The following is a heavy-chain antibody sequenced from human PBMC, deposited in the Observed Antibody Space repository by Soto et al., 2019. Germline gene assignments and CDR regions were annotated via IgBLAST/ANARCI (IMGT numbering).Heavy chain of an antibody. Sequence: GESLKISCQGSGYSFTSYWIHWVRQMPGKGLEWMGKIDPSDSYTNYSPSFQGHVTISADKSISTAYLQWSSLKASDTAMYYCARPSRRAYYYYGMDVWGQGTTVTVSS. CDR1: GYSFTSYW. V-gene: IGHV5-10-1*01. CDR3: ARPSRRAYYYYGMDV. J-gene: IGHJ6*02. CDR2: IDPSDSYT.